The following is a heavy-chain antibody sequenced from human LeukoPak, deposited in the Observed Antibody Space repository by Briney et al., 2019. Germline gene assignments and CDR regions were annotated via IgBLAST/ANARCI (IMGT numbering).Heavy chain of an antibody. J-gene: IGHJ4*02. D-gene: IGHD5-12*01. CDR3: ARDLRGYSGYDLDY. Sequence: SVKASCKASGYTFTGYYMHWVRQAPGQGLEWMGWINPNSGGTNYAQKFQGRVTMTRDTSISTAYMELSRLRSDDTAVYYCARDLRGYSGYDLDYWGQGTLVTVSS. V-gene: IGHV1-2*02. CDR1: GYTFTGYY. CDR2: INPNSGGT.